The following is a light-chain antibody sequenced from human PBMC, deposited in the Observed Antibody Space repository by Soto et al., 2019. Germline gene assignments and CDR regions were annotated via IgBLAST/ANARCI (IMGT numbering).Light chain of an antibody. CDR1: SSDVGGSYS. Sequence: QSVLTQPASVSGSPGQSITISCTGTSSDVGGSYSVSWYQQHPGKAPKLMIYEVSNRPSGVSNRFSGSKSGNTASLTISGLQAADEADYYCSSYTSSSTLFGGGTQLTVL. J-gene: IGLJ2*01. CDR2: EVS. V-gene: IGLV2-14*01. CDR3: SSYTSSSTL.